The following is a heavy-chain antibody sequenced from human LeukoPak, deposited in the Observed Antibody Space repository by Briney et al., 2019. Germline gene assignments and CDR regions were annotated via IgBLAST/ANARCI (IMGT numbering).Heavy chain of an antibody. Sequence: GGSLRLSCAASGFTFSSYCMHWVRQAPGKGPEWVAVIWDDGGNKFYTDSVKGRFIISRDNSKNTMDMKMNSLRAEDTAVYYCARGRTAPTGVHAFYDYWGQGTLVTVSS. CDR3: ARGRTAPTGVHAFYDY. CDR2: IWDDGGNK. V-gene: IGHV3-33*01. CDR1: GFTFSSYC. D-gene: IGHD1-1*01. J-gene: IGHJ4*02.